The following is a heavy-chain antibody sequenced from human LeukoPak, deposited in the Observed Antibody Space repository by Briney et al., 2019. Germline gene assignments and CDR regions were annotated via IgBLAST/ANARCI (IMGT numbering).Heavy chain of an antibody. CDR3: ASDYYYYGMDV. V-gene: IGHV3-74*01. Sequence: PGGSLRLSCAASGFTFSSYWMHWVRQAPEKGLVWVSRINSDGSTTNYADSVKGRFTISRDNAKNTLYLQMNSLRAEDTAVYYCASDYYYYGMDVWGQGTTVTVSS. CDR2: INSDGSTT. CDR1: GFTFSSYW. J-gene: IGHJ6*02.